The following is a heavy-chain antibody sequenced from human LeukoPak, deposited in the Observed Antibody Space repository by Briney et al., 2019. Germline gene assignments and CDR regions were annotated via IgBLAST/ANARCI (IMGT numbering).Heavy chain of an antibody. CDR2: IIPIFGTA. J-gene: IGHJ4*02. CDR3: ARVKDRINYYGSGREGYFDY. CDR1: GGTFSSYA. V-gene: IGHV1-69*13. D-gene: IGHD3-10*01. Sequence: SVKVSCKASGGTFSSYAISWVRQAPGRGLEWMGGIIPIFGTANYAQKFQGRVTITADESTSTAYMELSSLRSEDTAVYYCARVKDRINYYGSGREGYFDYWGQGTLVTVSS.